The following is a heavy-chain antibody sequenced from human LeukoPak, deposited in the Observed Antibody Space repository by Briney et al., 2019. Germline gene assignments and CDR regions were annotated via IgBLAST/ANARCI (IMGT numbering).Heavy chain of an antibody. CDR3: AKGYVYCTTTSCSHEEFDY. CDR1: GFNFSHYG. J-gene: IGHJ4*02. Sequence: PGRSLRLSCAASGFNFSHYGMRWVRQAPGKGLEWVAVISYDGSNKYYADSVKGRFAISRDNSKNTLYLRMNSLRAEDTAVYYCAKGYVYCTTTSCSHEEFDYWGQGTLVTVSS. D-gene: IGHD2-2*01. V-gene: IGHV3-30*18. CDR2: ISYDGSNK.